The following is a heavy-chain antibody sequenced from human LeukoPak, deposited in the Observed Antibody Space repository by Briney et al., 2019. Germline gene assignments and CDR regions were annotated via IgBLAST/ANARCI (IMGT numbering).Heavy chain of an antibody. J-gene: IGHJ3*02. V-gene: IGHV3-9*03. Sequence: PGGSLRLSCAASGFTFDDYAMHWVRQAPGKGLEWVSGIRWNSGSIGYADSVKGRFTISRDNAKNSLYLQMNSLRAEDMALYYCAKDRGSSSWYAFDIWGQGTMATVPS. CDR2: IRWNSGSI. CDR1: GFTFDDYA. D-gene: IGHD6-13*01. CDR3: AKDRGSSSWYAFDI.